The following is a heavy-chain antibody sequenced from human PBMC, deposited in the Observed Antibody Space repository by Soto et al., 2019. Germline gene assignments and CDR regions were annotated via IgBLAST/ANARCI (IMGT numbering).Heavy chain of an antibody. CDR2: ISYDGSNK. J-gene: IGHJ4*02. Sequence: GGALRLSCSASGFTFSSYAVHWGRQAPGKGLEWVAVISYDGSNKYYADSVKGRFTISRDNSKNTLYLQMNSLRAEDTAVYYCARDRDDGGGSECDYWGQ. D-gene: IGHD3-16*01. CDR1: GFTFSSYA. CDR3: ARDRDDGGGSECDY. V-gene: IGHV3-30-3*01.